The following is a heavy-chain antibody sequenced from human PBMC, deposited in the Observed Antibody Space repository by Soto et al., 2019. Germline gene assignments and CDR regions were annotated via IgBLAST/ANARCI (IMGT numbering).Heavy chain of an antibody. CDR1: GFTFSSYG. CDR2: ISYDGSNK. CDR3: AKDSRKGRPYYFYS. V-gene: IGHV3-30*18. Sequence: QVQLVESGGGVVQPGRSLRLSCAASGFTFSSYGMHWVRQAPGKGLEWVAVISYDGSNKDYAASVKGRFTISRDNCKNTLYLQMNSLRAEDTAVYYCAKDSRKGRPYYFYSWGQGTLVTVSS. J-gene: IGHJ4*02.